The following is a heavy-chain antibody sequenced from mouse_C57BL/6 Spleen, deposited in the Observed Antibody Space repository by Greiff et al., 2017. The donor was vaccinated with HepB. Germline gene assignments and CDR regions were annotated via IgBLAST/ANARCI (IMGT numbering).Heavy chain of an antibody. Sequence: EVQLQESGPGLVKPSQSLSLTCSVTGYSITSGYYWNWIRQFPGNKLEWMGYISYDGSNNYNPSLKNRISITRDTSKNQFFLKLNSVTTEDTATYYCAREGIYDGLDYWGQGTTLTVSS. V-gene: IGHV3-6*01. J-gene: IGHJ2*01. CDR2: ISYDGSN. CDR1: GYSITSGYY. CDR3: AREGIYDGLDY. D-gene: IGHD2-3*01.